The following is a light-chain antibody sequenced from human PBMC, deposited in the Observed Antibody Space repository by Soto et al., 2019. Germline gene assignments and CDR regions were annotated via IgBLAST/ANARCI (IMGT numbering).Light chain of an antibody. CDR1: XXDVGGYNY. Sequence: QSALTQPXSXXXXXXXXITXXCXXTXXDVGGYNYVSWYQQHPGKAPKLMIYDVSNRPSGVSNRFSGSKSGNTASLTISGLQAEDEADYYCSSYGGSRAVFGGGTQLTVL. CDR3: SSYGGSRAV. J-gene: IGLJ7*01. V-gene: IGLV2-14*01. CDR2: DVS.